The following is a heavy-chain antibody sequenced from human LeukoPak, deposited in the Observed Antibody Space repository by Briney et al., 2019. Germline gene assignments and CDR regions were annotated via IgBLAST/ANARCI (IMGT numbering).Heavy chain of an antibody. Sequence: GTSLRVSCAASGFTFSTYGMHWVRQAPGKGLEWVALITYDGYYKYYSDSVKGRFTISSDTSKNTLSLQMNSLRAEDTAVYYCARDLSPVVRASPMGYWGQGTLVTVSS. CDR3: ARDLSPVVRASPMGY. D-gene: IGHD3-10*01. J-gene: IGHJ4*02. V-gene: IGHV3-30*03. CDR2: ITYDGYYK. CDR1: GFTFSTYG.